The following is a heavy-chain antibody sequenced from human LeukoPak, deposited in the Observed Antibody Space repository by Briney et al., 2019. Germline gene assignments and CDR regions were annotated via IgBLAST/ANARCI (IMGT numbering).Heavy chain of an antibody. D-gene: IGHD4-11*01. Sequence: GGSLRLSCAASGFTFSTYWMHWVRQAPGTGLVWVSLINSDGSSTNYADSVKGRFTISRDDSKNTLYLQMNSLRAEDTAMYYCARGLPPVMKYYFDYWGQGTLVTVSS. CDR2: INSDGSST. V-gene: IGHV3-74*01. CDR3: ARGLPPVMKYYFDY. CDR1: GFTFSTYW. J-gene: IGHJ4*02.